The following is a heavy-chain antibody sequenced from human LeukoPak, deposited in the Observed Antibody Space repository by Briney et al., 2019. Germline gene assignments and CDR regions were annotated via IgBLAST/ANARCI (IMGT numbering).Heavy chain of an antibody. D-gene: IGHD3-3*01. V-gene: IGHV3-30-3*01. CDR3: ARDATYYDFWSGYYPSSFDY. Sequence: GGSLRLSCAASGFTFSSYAMHWVRQAPGKGLEWVAVISYDGSNKYYADSVKGRFTISRDNSKNTLYLQMNSLRAEDTAVYYCARDATYYDFWSGYYPSSFDYWGQGTLVTVSS. CDR1: GFTFSSYA. CDR2: ISYDGSNK. J-gene: IGHJ4*02.